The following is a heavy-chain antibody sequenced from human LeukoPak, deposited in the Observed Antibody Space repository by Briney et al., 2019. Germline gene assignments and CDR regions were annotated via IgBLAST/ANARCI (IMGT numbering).Heavy chain of an antibody. CDR3: ARSRLAGYNWFDP. J-gene: IGHJ5*02. CDR2: IKQDGSEK. D-gene: IGHD6-19*01. CDR1: GFTFGSYW. V-gene: IGHV3-7*01. Sequence: GGSLRLSCAASGFTFGSYWMSWVRQAPGKGLEWVANIKQDGSEKYYVDSVKGRFTISRDNAKNSLYLQMNSLRAEDTAVYYCARSRLAGYNWFDPWGQGTLVTVSS.